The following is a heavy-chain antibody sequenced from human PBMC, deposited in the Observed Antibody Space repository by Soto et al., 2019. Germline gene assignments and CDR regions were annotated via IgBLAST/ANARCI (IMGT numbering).Heavy chain of an antibody. V-gene: IGHV4-30-4*01. CDR3: ARAKSGYYDYVWGSYRTFAFDY. Sequence: SEALSLTCTVSVFSISVFYYYWSWIRHPPGKGLYWIGYIYYSGSTYYNPSLKSRVTISLDTSKNQFSLKLSSVTAADTAVYYCARAKSGYYDYVWGSYRTFAFDYWGQGTLVTVSS. CDR1: VFSISVFYYY. CDR2: IYYSGST. J-gene: IGHJ4*02. D-gene: IGHD3-16*02.